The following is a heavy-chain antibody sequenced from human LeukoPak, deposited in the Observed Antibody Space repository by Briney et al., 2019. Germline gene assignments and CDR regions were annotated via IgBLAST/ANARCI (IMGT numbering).Heavy chain of an antibody. CDR1: GFTFSSYA. CDR2: ISYDGSNK. Sequence: GGSLRLSCAASGFTFSSYAMHWVRQAPGKGLEWVAVISYDGSNKYYADSVKGRFTISRDNSKNTLYLQMNSLRAKDTAVYYCARDQDCSGGSCYIDYWGQGTLVTVSS. J-gene: IGHJ4*02. V-gene: IGHV3-30-3*01. CDR3: ARDQDCSGGSCYIDY. D-gene: IGHD2-15*01.